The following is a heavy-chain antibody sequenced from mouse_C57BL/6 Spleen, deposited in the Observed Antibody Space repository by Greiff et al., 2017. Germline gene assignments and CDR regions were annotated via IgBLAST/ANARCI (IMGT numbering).Heavy chain of an antibody. V-gene: IGHV3-5*01. D-gene: IGHD2-2*01. J-gene: IGHJ1*03. Sequence: VQLKQSGPGLVKPSQTVFLTCTVTGISITTGNYRWSWIRQFPGNKLEWIGYIYYSGTITYNPSLTSRTTITRDTPKNQFFLEMNSLTAEDTATYYCARVYYGYDYWYFDVWGTGTTVTVSS. CDR1: GISITTGNYR. CDR3: ARVYYGYDYWYFDV. CDR2: IYYSGTI.